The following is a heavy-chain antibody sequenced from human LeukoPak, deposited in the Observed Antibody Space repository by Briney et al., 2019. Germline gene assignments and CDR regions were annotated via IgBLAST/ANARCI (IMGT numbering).Heavy chain of an antibody. CDR1: GFTFSSYW. V-gene: IGHV3-7*01. CDR3: ARSRGGQWLALDY. J-gene: IGHJ4*02. D-gene: IGHD6-19*01. CDR2: INEAGTER. Sequence: GGSLRLSCAASGFTFSSYWMTWVRRAPGKGLEWVANINEAGTERYYDDSVKGRLTISRDNAKNSLFQQVNSLTDEDTAIYYCARSRGGQWLALDYWGQGTLVTVSS.